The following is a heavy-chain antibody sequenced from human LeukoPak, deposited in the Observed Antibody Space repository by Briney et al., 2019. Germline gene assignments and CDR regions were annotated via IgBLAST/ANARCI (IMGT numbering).Heavy chain of an antibody. CDR1: GYTFTGYY. CDR2: INPNSGGT. J-gene: IGHJ4*02. V-gene: IGHV1-2*02. Sequence: ASVKVSCKASGYTFTGYYMHWVRQAPGQGPEWMGWINPNSGGTNYAQKFQGRVTMTRDTSISTAYMELSRLRSDDTAVYYCARDPSSSGSYSYYFDYWGQGTLVTVSS. D-gene: IGHD1-26*01. CDR3: ARDPSSSGSYSYYFDY.